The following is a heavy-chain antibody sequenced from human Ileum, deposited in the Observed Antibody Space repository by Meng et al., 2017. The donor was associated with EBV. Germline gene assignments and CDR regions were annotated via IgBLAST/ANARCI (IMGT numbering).Heavy chain of an antibody. CDR3: ARGNGWRFDY. D-gene: IGHD6-19*01. CDR2: ININTGNP. V-gene: IGHV7-4-1*01. Sequence: VQLVQSEAGVKKPGASVKVSCQAAGYTFTSSSINWVRHAPGQGLEWMGWININTGNPTYAQGFTGRFVFSLDTSVSTAYLQIDSLKADDTAVYYCARGNGWRFDYWGQGTLVTVSS. CDR1: GYTFTSSS. J-gene: IGHJ4*02.